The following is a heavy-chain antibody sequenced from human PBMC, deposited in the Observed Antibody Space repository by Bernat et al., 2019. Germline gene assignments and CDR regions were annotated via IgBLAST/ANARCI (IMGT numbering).Heavy chain of an antibody. V-gene: IGHV3-33*01. CDR2: IWYDETNK. CDR3: ARDPGSATTGIDY. Sequence: QVQLVESGGGVVQPGRSLRISCAASGFTFSNYGMHWVRQAPGKGLEWVAVIWYDETNKYYADSVKGRFTISRDNSKNTLYLPMNSLRAEDTAVYYCARDPGSATTGIDYWGQGTLVTVSS. J-gene: IGHJ4*02. CDR1: GFTFSNYG. D-gene: IGHD1-1*01.